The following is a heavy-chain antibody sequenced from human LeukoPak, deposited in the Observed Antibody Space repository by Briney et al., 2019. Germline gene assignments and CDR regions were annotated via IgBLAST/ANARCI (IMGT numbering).Heavy chain of an antibody. CDR2: ISSSGHTI. Sequence: GGSLRLSCAASGFTFSDYDMGWISQAPGKGLEWVSYISSSGHTIYYAASVKGRFNISSDNAKISLYLEMNSLRAEDTAVYYCARGEMATKSCFDSWGQGTLVTVSS. CDR3: ARGEMATKSCFDS. V-gene: IGHV3-11*01. J-gene: IGHJ4*02. CDR1: GFTFSDYD. D-gene: IGHD5-24*01.